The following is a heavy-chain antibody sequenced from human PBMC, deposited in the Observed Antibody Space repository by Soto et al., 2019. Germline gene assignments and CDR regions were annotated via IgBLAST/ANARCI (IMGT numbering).Heavy chain of an antibody. D-gene: IGHD6-19*01. Sequence: QVQLVQSRGEVKKSGASVKVSCKASGYIFRSYGISWVRQAPGQGLEWMGWINVKNGNTKHVEKFQGRVTMTTDTSTSTAYMELRNLTSDDTAVYYCARGIAVEPTANWFDPWCHGTLVIVSS. J-gene: IGHJ5*02. V-gene: IGHV1-18*01. CDR3: ARGIAVEPTANWFDP. CDR2: INVKNGNT. CDR1: GYIFRSYG.